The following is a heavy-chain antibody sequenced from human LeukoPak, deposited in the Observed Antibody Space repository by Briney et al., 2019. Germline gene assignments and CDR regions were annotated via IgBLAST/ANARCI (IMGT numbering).Heavy chain of an antibody. Sequence: PGGSLRLSCAASGFTFSSYAMSWVRQAPGKGLEWVSAISGSGGSTYYADSVKGRFTISRDNAKNSLYLQMNSLRAEDTALYHCARDSCLKASGACDFDYWGQGTLVTVSS. V-gene: IGHV3-23*01. CDR3: ARDSCLKASGACDFDY. CDR2: ISGSGGST. D-gene: IGHD5/OR15-5a*01. J-gene: IGHJ4*02. CDR1: GFTFSSYA.